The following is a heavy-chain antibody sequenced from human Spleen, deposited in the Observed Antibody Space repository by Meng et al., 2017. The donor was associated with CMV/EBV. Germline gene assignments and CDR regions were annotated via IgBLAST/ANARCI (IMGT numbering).Heavy chain of an antibody. V-gene: IGHV3-74*01. J-gene: IGHJ4*02. CDR3: ARVDY. Sequence: GESLKISCAASGFTFSTYWMHWVRQAPGRGLVWVSRINTDGDSTNYADAVKGRFTISRDNSKNILYLQMNRLRVEDTAVYYCARVDYWGQGTLVTVSS. CDR1: GFTFSTYW. CDR2: INTDGDST.